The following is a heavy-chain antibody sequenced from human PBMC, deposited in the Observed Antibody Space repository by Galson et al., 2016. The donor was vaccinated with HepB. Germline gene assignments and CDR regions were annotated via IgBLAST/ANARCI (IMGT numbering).Heavy chain of an antibody. CDR2: IWFYGANK. CDR3: ARGDWFDP. V-gene: IGHV3-33*01. J-gene: IGHJ5*02. Sequence: SLRLSCAASGFTLLSYGMHWVRQAPGKGLEWVAVIWFYGANKYYADSVKGRFTISRDNSNNTLYLQMNSLRAEDTAVYYCARGDWFDPWGQGTLVTVSS. CDR1: GFTLLSYG.